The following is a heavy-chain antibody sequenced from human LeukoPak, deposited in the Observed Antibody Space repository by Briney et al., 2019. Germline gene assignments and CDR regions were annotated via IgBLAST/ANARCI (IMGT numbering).Heavy chain of an antibody. Sequence: ASVKVSCKASGGTFSSYAISWVRQAPGQGLEWMGGIIPIFGTANYAQKFQGRVTITADKSTSTAYMDLSSLRSEDTAVFYCARDGKRTSMITSGGARPHYFDYWGQGALVTVSS. V-gene: IGHV1-69*06. CDR2: IIPIFGTA. J-gene: IGHJ4*02. CDR1: GGTFSSYA. CDR3: ARDGKRTSMITSGGARPHYFDY. D-gene: IGHD3-16*01.